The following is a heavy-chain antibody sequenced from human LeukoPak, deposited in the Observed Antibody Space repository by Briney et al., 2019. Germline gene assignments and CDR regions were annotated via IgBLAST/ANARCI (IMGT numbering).Heavy chain of an antibody. CDR1: GGSISSYY. J-gene: IGHJ4*02. Sequence: LSETLALTCTVSGGSISSYYWSWIRQPPGQGLEWIGYTHYSESTNYNPSLKSRVTISVDTSKSQFSLKLSSVTAADTAVYYCATGWYGDRADCGQGSPLTVSS. CDR2: THYSEST. V-gene: IGHV4-59*01. D-gene: IGHD6-19*01. CDR3: ATGWYGDRAD.